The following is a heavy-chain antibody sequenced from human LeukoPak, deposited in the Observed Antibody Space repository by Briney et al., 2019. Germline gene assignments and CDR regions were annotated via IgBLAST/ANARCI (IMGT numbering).Heavy chain of an antibody. CDR1: GYSFTSYW. V-gene: IGHV5-51*01. CDR3: ATHPGGLQSGFDN. J-gene: IGHJ4*02. D-gene: IGHD5-24*01. Sequence: GESLKISRKGSGYSFTSYWIGWVRQMPGKGLEYMGIIHPGDSDTRYSPSFQGQVTISVDRSSSTAYLQWSRLKASDTAMYYCATHPGGLQSGFDNWGQGTLVTVSS. CDR2: IHPGDSDT.